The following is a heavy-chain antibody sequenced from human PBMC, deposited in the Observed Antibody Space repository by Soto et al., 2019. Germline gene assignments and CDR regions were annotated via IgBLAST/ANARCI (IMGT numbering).Heavy chain of an antibody. V-gene: IGHV1-69*13. CDR3: ARGAVDSSGYLYDD. CDR1: GGTFSSYA. D-gene: IGHD3-22*01. Sequence: ASVKVACKASGGTFSSYAISWVLQAPGEGLEWMGGIIPIFGTANYAQKFQGRVTITADESTSTAYMELSSLRSEDTVVYYCARGAVDSSGYLYDDWGQGTPVTVAP. CDR2: IIPIFGTA. J-gene: IGHJ4*02.